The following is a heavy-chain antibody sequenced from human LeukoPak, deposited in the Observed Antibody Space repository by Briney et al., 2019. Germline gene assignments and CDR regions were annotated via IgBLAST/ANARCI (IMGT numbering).Heavy chain of an antibody. CDR1: GFTFTSTA. CDR3: AAIKSPVAGIDY. CDR2: IVVGSGNT. V-gene: IGHV1-58*02. D-gene: IGHD6-19*01. J-gene: IGHJ4*02. Sequence: ASVKVSCKASGFTFTSTAMQWVRQARGQRLEWIGWIVVGSGNTNYAHKSQERVTITRDMSTSTAYMELSSLRSEDTAVYYCAAIKSPVAGIDYWGQGTLVTVSS.